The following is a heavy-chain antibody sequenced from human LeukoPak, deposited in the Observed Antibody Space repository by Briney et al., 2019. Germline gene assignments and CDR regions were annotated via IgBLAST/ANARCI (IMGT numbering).Heavy chain of an antibody. V-gene: IGHV3-69-1*02. D-gene: IGHD3-16*01. J-gene: IGHJ1*01. CDR1: GFSFSDYD. CDR3: GRAFPPLRTSSAGDL. CDR2: ISGRS. Sequence: GGSLRLSCSASGFSFSDYDMNWVRQAPGKGLEWVSAISGRSNGGSVKGRFTISRDNAKNSLYLQLDSLGVEDTAVYYCGRAFPPLRTSSAGDLWGQGTLVTVSS.